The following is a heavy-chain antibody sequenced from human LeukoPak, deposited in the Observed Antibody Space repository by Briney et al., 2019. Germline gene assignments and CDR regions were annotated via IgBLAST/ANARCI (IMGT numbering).Heavy chain of an antibody. Sequence: KPGGSLRLSCAASGFTFSSYSMNWVRQAPGKGLEWVSSISSSSSYIYYADSVKGRFTISRDNAKNSLYLQMNSLRAEDTAVYYCARDKSQGIAGIPGDAFDIWGQGTMVTVSS. D-gene: IGHD6-13*01. CDR3: ARDKSQGIAGIPGDAFDI. CDR2: ISSSSSYI. CDR1: GFTFSSYS. V-gene: IGHV3-21*01. J-gene: IGHJ3*02.